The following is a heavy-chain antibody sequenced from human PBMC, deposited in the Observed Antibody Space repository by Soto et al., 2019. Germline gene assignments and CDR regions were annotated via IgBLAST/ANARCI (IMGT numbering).Heavy chain of an antibody. D-gene: IGHD3-3*01. Sequence: QVQLQESGPGLVKPSETLSLTCTVSGGSISSYYWSWIRQPPGKGLEWIGYIYYSGSTNYNPSLKSRVTISVDTSKNQFSLKLSSVTAADTAVYYCARVTPDDFWSGYIDYWGQGTLVTVSS. J-gene: IGHJ4*02. V-gene: IGHV4-59*01. CDR2: IYYSGST. CDR1: GGSISSYY. CDR3: ARVTPDDFWSGYIDY.